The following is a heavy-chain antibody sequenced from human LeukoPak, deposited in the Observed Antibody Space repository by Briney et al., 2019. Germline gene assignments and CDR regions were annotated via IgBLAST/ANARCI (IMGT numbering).Heavy chain of an antibody. D-gene: IGHD1-14*01. CDR1: LYTLTAYF. Sequence: ASVKVSCKASLYTLTAYFIHWVRHAPGQGLEWMGWINPDTVSTNFAQRFQGRVTMTRDTSINTAYMELSRPVDSAKSMDYCARECAPQPSSYFDHWGQGTLVTVSS. J-gene: IGHJ4*02. V-gene: IGHV1-2*02. CDR2: INPDTVST. CDR3: ARECAPQPSSYFDH.